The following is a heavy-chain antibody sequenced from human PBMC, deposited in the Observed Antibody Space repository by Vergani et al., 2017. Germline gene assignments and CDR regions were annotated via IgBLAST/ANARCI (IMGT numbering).Heavy chain of an antibody. CDR3: ASDTDSGQRADR. CDR1: GASVNSYY. Sequence: QVKLQESGPGLVKPSETLSLTCTVSGASVNSYYWSWIRQPPGKGLEWMGYVSFRGDTLYDPSVKGRMTISLNTSSNQFSLYLTSVIAADTAVYYCASDTDSGQRADRWGQGILVTVTS. V-gene: IGHV4-59*02. D-gene: IGHD6-19*01. CDR2: VSFRGDT. J-gene: IGHJ5*02.